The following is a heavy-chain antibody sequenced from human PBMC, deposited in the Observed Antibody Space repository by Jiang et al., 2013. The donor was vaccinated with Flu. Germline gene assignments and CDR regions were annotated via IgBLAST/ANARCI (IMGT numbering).Heavy chain of an antibody. CDR1: GYTFTSYD. J-gene: IGHJ4*02. CDR2: MTPNSGNT. D-gene: IGHD3-10*01. CDR3: ARNLYGSGTFDS. V-gene: IGHV1-8*01. Sequence: GAEVKKPGASVKVSCKASGYTFTSYDINWVRQATGQGLEWVGWMTPNSGNTGYAQKFQGRVTLTRDTSISTAYMELSSLSSDDTAVYYCARNLYGSGTFDSWGQGTLVTVPS.